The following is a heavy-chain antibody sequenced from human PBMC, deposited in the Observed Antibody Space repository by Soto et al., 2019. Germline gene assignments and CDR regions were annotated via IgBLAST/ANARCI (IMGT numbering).Heavy chain of an antibody. CDR2: INPNSGGT. CDR1: GYTFTGYY. D-gene: IGHD2-2*01. CDR3: ARSFDCSSTSCYKLDYYYYGMDV. Sequence: ASVKVSCKASGYTFTGYYMHWVRQAPGQGLEWMGWINPNSGGTNYAQKFQGRVTMTRDTSISTAYMELSRLRSDDTAVYYCARSFDCSSTSCYKLDYYYYGMDVWGQGTTVTVSS. J-gene: IGHJ6*02. V-gene: IGHV1-2*02.